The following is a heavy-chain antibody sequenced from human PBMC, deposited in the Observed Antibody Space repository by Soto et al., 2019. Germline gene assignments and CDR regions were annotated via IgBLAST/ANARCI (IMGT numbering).Heavy chain of an antibody. V-gene: IGHV3-21*01. D-gene: IGHD1-26*01. CDR1: GFTFSSYS. J-gene: IGHJ4*02. CDR3: ARDLVGATI. Sequence: EVQLVESGGGLVKPGGSLRLSCAASGFTFSSYSMNWVRQAPGKGLEWVSSISSSSNYIYYADSVKGRFTISRDNAKNSLYLQRNTLRAEDTAVYYCARDLVGATIWGQGTLVTVSS. CDR2: ISSSSNYI.